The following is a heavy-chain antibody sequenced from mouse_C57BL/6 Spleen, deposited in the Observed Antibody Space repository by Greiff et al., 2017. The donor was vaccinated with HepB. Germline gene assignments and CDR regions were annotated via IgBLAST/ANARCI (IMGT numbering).Heavy chain of an antibody. CDR1: GYAFTNYL. J-gene: IGHJ1*03. CDR3: ARGGGNYYFDV. V-gene: IGHV1-54*01. CDR2: INPGSGGT. D-gene: IGHD2-1*01. Sequence: LVESGAELVRPGTSVKVSCKASGYAFTNYLIEWVKQRPGQGLEWIGVINPGSGGTNYNEKFKGKATLTADKSSSTAYMQLSSLTSEDSAVYFCARGGGNYYFDVWGTGTTVTVSS.